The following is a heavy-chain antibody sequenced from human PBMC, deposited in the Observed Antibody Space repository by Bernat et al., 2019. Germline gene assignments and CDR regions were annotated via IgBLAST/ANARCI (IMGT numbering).Heavy chain of an antibody. V-gene: IGHV4-39*01. J-gene: IGHJ4*02. CDR2: IYGGST. CDR3: AKFRDSGSGGQ. D-gene: IGHD5-12*01. Sequence: QLQLQESGPGLVKPSETLSLSCTVSGGSISSSSYYWGWIRQPPGKGLEWIGSIYGGSTYYNPSLKSRVTISEDTSKNQFSLTLSSVTAADTAVYYCAKFRDSGSGGQWGQGTLVTVSS. CDR1: GGSISSSSYY.